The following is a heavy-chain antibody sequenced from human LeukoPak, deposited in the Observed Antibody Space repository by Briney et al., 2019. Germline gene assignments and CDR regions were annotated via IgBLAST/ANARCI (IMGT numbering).Heavy chain of an antibody. V-gene: IGHV1-2*06. D-gene: IGHD7-27*01. J-gene: IGHJ4*02. CDR2: INPNSGGT. Sequence: ASVMLSCTPSGSTFTGYYMHWVRPAPVQWLEWMGRINPNSGGTNYAQKFQGRFTMTRDTSISPASMELSRLSSDAPSVYYCARASKRALGTGDLRGGGPHYWGQGTLVTASS. CDR1: GSTFTGYY. CDR3: ARASKRALGTGDLRGGGPHY.